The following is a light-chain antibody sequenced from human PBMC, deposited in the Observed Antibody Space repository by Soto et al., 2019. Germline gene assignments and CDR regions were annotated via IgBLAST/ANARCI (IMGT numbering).Light chain of an antibody. CDR1: QGISSY. J-gene: IGKJ5*01. V-gene: IGKV1-9*01. CDR2: GAS. CDR3: QQLNSYPSIT. Sequence: DIQLTQSPSFLSASVGDRVTITCRATQGISSYLAWYQQKPGKAPNLLIYGASTLQSGVPSRFSGSGSGTEFTLTISSLQPEDFATYYCQQLNSYPSITFGQGTRLEIK.